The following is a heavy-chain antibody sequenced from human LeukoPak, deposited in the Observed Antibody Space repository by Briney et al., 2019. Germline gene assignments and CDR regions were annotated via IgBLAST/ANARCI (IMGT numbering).Heavy chain of an antibody. D-gene: IGHD6-19*01. CDR3: ARDWGGSYSSGWYDY. CDR2: INPNSGGT. J-gene: IGHJ4*02. CDR1: GYTFTGYY. V-gene: IGHV1-2*02. Sequence: GASVKVSCKASGYTFTGYYMHWVRQAPGQGLEWMGWINPNSGGTNYAQKFQGRVTMTRDTSISTAYMELSRLRSDDTAVYYCARDWGGSYSSGWYDYWGQGTLVTVSS.